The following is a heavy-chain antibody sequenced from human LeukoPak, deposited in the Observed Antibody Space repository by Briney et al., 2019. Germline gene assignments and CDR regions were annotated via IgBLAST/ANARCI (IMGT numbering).Heavy chain of an antibody. Sequence: GGSLRLSCAASGFSLSSYWMHWVRQAPGKGLVWVSRLCSEGSTTIYAVSVKGPFTISRDNAKNTLYLPINSLRAEHTAVYYCARRGYYGNYFDYWGQGTLVTVSS. V-gene: IGHV3-74*01. J-gene: IGHJ4*02. CDR1: GFSLSSYW. CDR3: ARRGYYGNYFDY. D-gene: IGHD3-22*01. CDR2: LCSEGSTT.